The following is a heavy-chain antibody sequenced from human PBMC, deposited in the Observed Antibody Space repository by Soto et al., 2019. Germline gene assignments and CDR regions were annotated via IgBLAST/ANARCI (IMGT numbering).Heavy chain of an antibody. CDR3: ARARGYSYGDQYFDS. CDR1: GGTVSNYA. V-gene: IGHV1-69*01. J-gene: IGHJ4*02. CDR2: IIPIFGTS. Sequence: VQLVQSGAEVKKPGSSVKVSCKASGGTVSNYALSWVRQAPGQGLEWMGGIIPIFGTSNYAQKFQGRVTITADESTNTAYIDLSRLRCEATAVYYCARARGYSYGDQYFDSWGQGTLVTVSS. D-gene: IGHD5-18*01.